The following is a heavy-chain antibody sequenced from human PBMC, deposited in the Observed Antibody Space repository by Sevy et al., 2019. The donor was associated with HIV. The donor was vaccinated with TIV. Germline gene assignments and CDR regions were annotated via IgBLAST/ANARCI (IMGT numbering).Heavy chain of an antibody. CDR2: ISSSSRNI. J-gene: IGHJ4*02. Sequence: GGSLRLSCVVAGLTFSSDSMNWVRQAPGKGLEWLAYISSSSRNIYYADSVEGRFTISRDNDKKSVFLQMNNLRDEDSATYYCARDVDTPFVRSFDSWGQGTLVTVSS. D-gene: IGHD5-18*01. CDR3: ARDVDTPFVRSFDS. CDR1: GLTFSSDS. V-gene: IGHV3-48*02.